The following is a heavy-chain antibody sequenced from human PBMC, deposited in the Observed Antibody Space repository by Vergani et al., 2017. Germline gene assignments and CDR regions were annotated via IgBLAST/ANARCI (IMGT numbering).Heavy chain of an antibody. CDR2: ISARYPST. V-gene: IGHV3-23*01. D-gene: IGHD2-2*01. J-gene: IGHJ6*03. CDR3: AKVGVPAALYYYYYYMDL. CDR1: GFTFSACP. Sequence: EVQLLQSGGGVIQPGGSVRLSCAASGFTFSACPMTWVRQAPGKGLEWVSAISARYPSTYYADSVKGRFTISRDNSKNTLYLQMNSLRAEDTAVYYCAKVGVPAALYYYYYYMDLWGKGTTVTVSS.